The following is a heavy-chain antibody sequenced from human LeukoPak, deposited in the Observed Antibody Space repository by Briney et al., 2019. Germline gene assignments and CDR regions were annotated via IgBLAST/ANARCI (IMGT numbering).Heavy chain of an antibody. V-gene: IGHV3-23*01. CDR2: ISNSGGST. J-gene: IGHJ4*02. CDR3: ASVNPVAGTGFYFDY. D-gene: IGHD6-19*01. Sequence: GGSLRLSCAASEFTFGSYAMSWVRQAPGKGLEWVSAISNSGGSTYYADSVKGRFTISRDNSKNTLYLQMNSLRAEDTAVYYCASVNPVAGTGFYFDYWGQGTLVTVSS. CDR1: EFTFGSYA.